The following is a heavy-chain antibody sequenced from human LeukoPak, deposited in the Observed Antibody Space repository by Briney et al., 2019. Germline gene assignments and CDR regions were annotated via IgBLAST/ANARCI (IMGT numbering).Heavy chain of an antibody. Sequence: SETLSLTCTVSGGSISSGSYYWSWIRQPAGKGLEWIGRIYTSGSTNYNPSLKSRVTISVDTSKNQFSLKLSSVTAADTAVYYCARELEVQPGAIWFDPWGQGTLVTVSS. V-gene: IGHV4-61*02. J-gene: IGHJ5*02. CDR3: ARELEVQPGAIWFDP. D-gene: IGHD1-1*01. CDR1: GGSISSGSYY. CDR2: IYTSGST.